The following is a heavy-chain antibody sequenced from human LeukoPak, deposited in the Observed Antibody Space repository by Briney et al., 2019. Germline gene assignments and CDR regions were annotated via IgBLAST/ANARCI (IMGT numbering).Heavy chain of an antibody. D-gene: IGHD6-13*01. CDR1: GGTFSNYA. V-gene: IGHV1-69*06. CDR3: ARAQQQLAQGAFDY. Sequence: SVKVSCKASGGTFSNYAISWVRQAPGQGLEWMGGIIPMFDTANYAQKFQGRVTITADKSTSTAYMELSSLRSEDTAVYYCARAQQQLAQGAFDYWGQGTLVTVSS. CDR2: IIPMFDTA. J-gene: IGHJ4*02.